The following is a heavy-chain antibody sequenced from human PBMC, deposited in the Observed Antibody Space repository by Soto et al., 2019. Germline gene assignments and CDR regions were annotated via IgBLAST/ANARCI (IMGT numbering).Heavy chain of an antibody. Sequence: GGSLRLSCAVSGFTFTNYAMSWVRQAPGKGLEWVSAISGSGGSTYYADSVKGRFTISRDTSKNTLYLQMNSLRAEDTAVYHCAKDIVVVPAASHAFEVWGQGTMVTVSS. V-gene: IGHV3-23*01. J-gene: IGHJ3*01. CDR1: GFTFTNYA. D-gene: IGHD2-2*01. CDR3: AKDIVVVPAASHAFEV. CDR2: ISGSGGST.